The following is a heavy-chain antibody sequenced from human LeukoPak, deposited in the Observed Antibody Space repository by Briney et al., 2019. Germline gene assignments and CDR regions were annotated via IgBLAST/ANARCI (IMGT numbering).Heavy chain of an antibody. J-gene: IGHJ3*02. CDR2: ISAGGDNT. D-gene: IGHD3-10*01. CDR1: GFTFSTYA. CDR3: AKYHYGSGSRHDAFDI. V-gene: IGHV3-23*01. Sequence: TGGSLRLSCAASGFTFSTYAITWVRQAPGKGLEWASGISAGGDNTYYADSVKGRFTISRDNSKNTLYLQMNSLRAEDTAVYYCAKYHYGSGSRHDAFDIWGEGTMVTVSS.